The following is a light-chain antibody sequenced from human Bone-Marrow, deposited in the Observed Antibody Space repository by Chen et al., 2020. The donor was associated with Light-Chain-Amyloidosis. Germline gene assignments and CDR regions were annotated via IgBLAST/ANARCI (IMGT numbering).Light chain of an antibody. CDR2: EVT. CDR1: SSDVGGDNH. V-gene: IGLV2-14*01. Sequence: QSALPQPASVSGSPGQSITISCTGTSSDVGGDNHVSWYQQHPDKAPKLMIYEVTNRPSWVTDRFSGSKSDNTASLTISGLQTEDEADYFCSSYTITNTLVFGSGTRVTVL. CDR3: SSYTITNTLV. J-gene: IGLJ1*01.